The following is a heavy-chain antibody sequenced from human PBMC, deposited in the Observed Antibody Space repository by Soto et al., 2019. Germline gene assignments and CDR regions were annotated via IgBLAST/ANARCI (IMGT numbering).Heavy chain of an antibody. V-gene: IGHV1-18*04. CDR1: GYTFTRYG. D-gene: IGHD2-15*01. CDR2: ISAYNGNT. CDR3: ALVVVAATGTLLFDY. J-gene: IGHJ4*02. Sequence: ASVKVSCKASGYTFTRYGISWLRQAPGQGLEWMGWISAYNGNTNYAQKLQGRVTMTTDTSTSTAYMELRSLRSDDTAVYYCALVVVAATGTLLFDYWGQGTLVTVSS.